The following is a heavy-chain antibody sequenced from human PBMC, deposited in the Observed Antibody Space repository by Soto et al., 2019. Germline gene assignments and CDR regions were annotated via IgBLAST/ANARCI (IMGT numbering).Heavy chain of an antibody. CDR2: IIPIFGTA. V-gene: IGHV1-69*13. CDR1: GGTFSSYA. CDR3: ARSALPMDKKIVVVVAATGRDYGMDV. J-gene: IGHJ6*02. Sequence: SVKVSCKASGGTFSSYAISWVRQAPGQGLEWMGGIIPIFGTANYAQKFQGRVTITADESTSTAYMELSSLRSEDTAVYYCARSALPMDKKIVVVVAATGRDYGMDVWGQGTTVTVSS. D-gene: IGHD2-15*01.